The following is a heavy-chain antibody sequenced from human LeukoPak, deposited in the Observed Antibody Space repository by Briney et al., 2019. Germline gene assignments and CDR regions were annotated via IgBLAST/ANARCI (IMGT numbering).Heavy chain of an antibody. CDR3: AKDTDLYGSGNLGY. D-gene: IGHD3-10*01. V-gene: IGHV3-23*01. CDR2: ISGSGGST. J-gene: IGHJ4*02. CDR1: GFTFSSYG. Sequence: PGGSLRLSCAASGFTFSSYGMSWVRQAPGKGLEWVSAISGSGGSTYYADSVKGRFTISRDNSKNTLYLQMNSLRAEDTAVYYCAKDTDLYGSGNLGYWGQGTLVTVSS.